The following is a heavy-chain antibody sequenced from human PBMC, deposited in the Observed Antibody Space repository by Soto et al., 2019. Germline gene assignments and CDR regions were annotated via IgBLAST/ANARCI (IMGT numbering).Heavy chain of an antibody. CDR3: AKAEGVVVVAATLGY. V-gene: IGHV3-23*01. CDR1: GFTFSSYA. CDR2: ISGSGGST. D-gene: IGHD2-15*01. J-gene: IGHJ4*02. Sequence: GGSLRLSCAASGFTFSSYAMSWVRQAPGKGLGWVSAISGSGGSTYYADSVKGRFTISRDNSKNTLYLQMNSLRAEDTAVYYCAKAEGVVVVAATLGYWGQGTLVTVSS.